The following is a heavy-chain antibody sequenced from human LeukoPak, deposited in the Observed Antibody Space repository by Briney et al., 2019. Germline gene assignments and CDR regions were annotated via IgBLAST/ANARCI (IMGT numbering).Heavy chain of an antibody. CDR2: INPNSGNT. CDR3: ARLGYYYDRSGSGLNGMDV. J-gene: IGHJ6*02. CDR1: GYTFTSYD. V-gene: IGHV1-8*01. D-gene: IGHD3-22*01. Sequence: GASAKVSCKASGYTFTSYDINWVRQATGQGLEWMGWINPNSGNTGYAQKFQGRVTMTRNTSISTAYMELSSLRSEDTAVYYCARLGYYYDRSGSGLNGMDVWGQGTAVTVSS.